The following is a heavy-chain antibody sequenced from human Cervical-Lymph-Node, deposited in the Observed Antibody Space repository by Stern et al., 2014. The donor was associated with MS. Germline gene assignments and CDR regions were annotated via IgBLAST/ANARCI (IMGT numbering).Heavy chain of an antibody. J-gene: IGHJ4*02. V-gene: IGHV1-69*09. Sequence: VQLVQSGAEVKKTGSSVKASCKASGGTFSSYAISWGRQAPGQGPEWMGRITPILGIANYAQKFQGRVTITADKSTSTAYMELSSLRSEDTAVYYCATGDWTRFDYWGQGTLVTVSS. CDR1: GGTFSSYA. D-gene: IGHD3/OR15-3a*01. CDR3: ATGDWTRFDY. CDR2: ITPILGIA.